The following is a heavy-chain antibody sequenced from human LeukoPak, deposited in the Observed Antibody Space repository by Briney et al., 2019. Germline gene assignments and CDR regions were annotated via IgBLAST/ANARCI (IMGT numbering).Heavy chain of an antibody. CDR2: IRYDGSNK. CDR1: GFTFSSYG. J-gene: IGHJ4*02. D-gene: IGHD6-19*01. Sequence: GGSLRLSCAASGFTFSSYGMHWVRQAPGKGLEWVAFIRYDGSNKYYADSVKGRFTISRDNSKNTLYLQMNSLRAEDTAVYYCARESPLAVAAPEYFDYWGQGTLVTVSS. CDR3: ARESPLAVAAPEYFDY. V-gene: IGHV3-30*02.